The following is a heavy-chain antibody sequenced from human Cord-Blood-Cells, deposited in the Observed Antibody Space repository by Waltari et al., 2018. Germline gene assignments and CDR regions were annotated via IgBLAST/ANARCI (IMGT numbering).Heavy chain of an antibody. CDR2: IYHSGST. Sequence: QVQLQESGPGLVKPSEPLSLTCAVSGYSISSGYYWGWIRQPPGKGLEWIGSIYHSGSTYYTPSLKSRVTISVDTSKNQFSLKLSSVTAADTAVYYCARESPYCTGGVCYTDAFDIWGQGTMVTVSS. CDR1: GYSISSGYY. V-gene: IGHV4-38-2*02. CDR3: ARESPYCTGGVCYTDAFDI. D-gene: IGHD2-8*02. J-gene: IGHJ3*02.